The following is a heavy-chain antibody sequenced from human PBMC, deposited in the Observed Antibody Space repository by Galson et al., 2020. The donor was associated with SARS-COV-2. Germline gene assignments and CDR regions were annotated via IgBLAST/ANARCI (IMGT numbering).Heavy chain of an antibody. CDR3: AREENTMLVVVPNWLDP. CDR1: GFTFSSHG. J-gene: IGHJ5*02. CDR2: ISYDGSNK. Sequence: GESLKISCSASGFTFSSHGMHWVRQAPGKGLEWVAVISYDGSNKYYSDSVKGRFTISSDNSKNTLYLQMNGLRAEDTATYYCAREENTMLVVVPNWLDPWGQGTLVTVSS. V-gene: IGHV3-30*03. D-gene: IGHD3-22*01.